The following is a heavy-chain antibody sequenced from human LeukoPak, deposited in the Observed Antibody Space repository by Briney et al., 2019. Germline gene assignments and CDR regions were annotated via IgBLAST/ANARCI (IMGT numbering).Heavy chain of an antibody. CDR3: AKYYYDSRPEVYMEV. V-gene: IGHV3-7*01. J-gene: IGHJ6*03. D-gene: IGHD3-22*01. CDR1: GFSFSSYW. Sequence: GGSLRVSCAASGFSFSSYWMTWVRQAPGKGLEWVANIGQDGNEKYYVDSVKGRFTISRDNAKNSLYLQMNSLRAEDTAVYYCAKYYYDSRPEVYMEVWGKGTTVTVSS. CDR2: IGQDGNEK.